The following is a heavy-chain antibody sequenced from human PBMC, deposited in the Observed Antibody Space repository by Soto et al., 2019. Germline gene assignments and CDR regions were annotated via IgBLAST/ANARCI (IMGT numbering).Heavy chain of an antibody. CDR2: ISSDGSRK. V-gene: IGHV3-30*03. J-gene: IGHJ4*02. Sequence: QVQLVESGGGVVQPGRSLRLSCAASGFTFGNFGIHWVRQAPGKGLEWVADISSDGSRKFYADSVKGRFTISRDNSKNTLYLQMNSLRTYDTAVYFCARGCSGGTNCFYFDFGGQGILVTVSS. CDR3: ARGCSGGTNCFYFDF. D-gene: IGHD6-13*01. CDR1: GFTFGNFG.